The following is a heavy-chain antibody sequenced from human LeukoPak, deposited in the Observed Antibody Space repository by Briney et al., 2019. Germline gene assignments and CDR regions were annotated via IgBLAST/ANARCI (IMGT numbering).Heavy chain of an antibody. V-gene: IGHV1-46*01. CDR2: INPSGGST. CDR1: GYTFTSYY. CDR3: ARDLVGATRERCYFDY. J-gene: IGHJ4*02. D-gene: IGHD1-26*01. Sequence: GASVKVSCKASGYTFTSYYMHWVRQAPGQGLEWMGIINPSGGSTSYAQKFQGRVTMTRDTSTSTVYMELSSLRSEDTAVYYCARDLVGATRERCYFDYWGQGTLVTVSS.